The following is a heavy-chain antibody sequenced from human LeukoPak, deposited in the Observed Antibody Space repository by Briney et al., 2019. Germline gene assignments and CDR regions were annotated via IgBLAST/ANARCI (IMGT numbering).Heavy chain of an antibody. J-gene: IGHJ6*03. V-gene: IGHV1-18*01. Sequence: ASVKVSCKASGGTFSSYAISWVRQAPGQGLEWMGWISAYNGNTNYAQKLQGRVTMTTDTSTSTAYMELRSLRSDDTAVYYCARDLRACGGDCYPYYCYKDVWGKGTTVTVSS. CDR3: ARDLRACGGDCYPYYCYKDV. CDR1: GGTFSSYA. CDR2: ISAYNGNT. D-gene: IGHD2-21*02.